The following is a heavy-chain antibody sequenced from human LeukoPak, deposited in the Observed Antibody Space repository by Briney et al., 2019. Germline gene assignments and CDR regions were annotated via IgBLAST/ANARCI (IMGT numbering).Heavy chain of an antibody. CDR3: ARHYLRQRLAPYNWFDP. J-gene: IGHJ5*02. CDR1: GESFSAYV. CDR2: INQSGTT. D-gene: IGHD6-25*01. V-gene: IGHV4-34*01. Sequence: SETLSLTCVVYGESFSAYVWSWIRQSPGKGLQWIGEINQSGTTNYNPSLKSRVTISADTSKNQASLNVTSVTAADTAVYYCARHYLRQRLAPYNWFDPWGQGTRVTVSS.